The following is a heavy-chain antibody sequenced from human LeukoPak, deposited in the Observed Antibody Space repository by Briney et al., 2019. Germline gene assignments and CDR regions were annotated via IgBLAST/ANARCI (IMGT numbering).Heavy chain of an antibody. CDR3: ARVLSGATMIFDY. V-gene: IGHV3-11*01. J-gene: IGHJ4*02. CDR1: GFTFSDYY. D-gene: IGHD1-26*01. Sequence: GGSLRLSCAASGFTFSDYYMSWIRQAPGKGLEWVSYISSSGSTICYADSVKGRFTISRDNAKNSLYLQMNSLRAEDTAVYYCARVLSGATMIFDYWGQGTLVTVSS. CDR2: ISSSGSTI.